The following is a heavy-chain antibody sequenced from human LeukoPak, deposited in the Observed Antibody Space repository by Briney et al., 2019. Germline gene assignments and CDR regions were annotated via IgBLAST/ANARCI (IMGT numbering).Heavy chain of an antibody. Sequence: ASVKVSCKASGYTFTGYYMHWVRQAPGQGLEWMGWINPNSGGTNYAQKFQGRVTMTRDTSISTAYMELSRLRSDDTAVYYCARADIVVVPAARRFRFDPWGQGTLVTVSS. CDR1: GYTFTGYY. J-gene: IGHJ5*02. CDR2: INPNSGGT. V-gene: IGHV1-2*02. CDR3: ARADIVVVPAARRFRFDP. D-gene: IGHD2-2*01.